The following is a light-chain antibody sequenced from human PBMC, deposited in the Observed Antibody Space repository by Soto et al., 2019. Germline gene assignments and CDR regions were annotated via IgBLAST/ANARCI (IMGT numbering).Light chain of an antibody. J-gene: IGKJ4*01. CDR1: QSIGFS. CDR3: QQRSSWPPT. CDR2: DVS. V-gene: IGKV3-11*01. Sequence: EIVLTQSPATLSLSPGERATLPCRASQSIGFSLAWSQQKPGQAPRLLIHDVSKRASGIPARFSGSGSGTDFPLTISSLEPEDFAVYYCQQRSSWPPTFGGGTKVDIK.